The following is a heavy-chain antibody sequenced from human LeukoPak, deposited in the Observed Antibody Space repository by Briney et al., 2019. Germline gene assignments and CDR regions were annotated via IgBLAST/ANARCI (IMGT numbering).Heavy chain of an antibody. CDR3: ARANYDILTGPSSYYYYYGMDV. Sequence: GASVKVSCKASGYTFTSYGINWARQAPGQGLEWMGWIRTYNGNTNYAQKLQGRVTVNTDTSTSTAYMEMRNLRTDDTAVYYCARANYDILTGPSSYYYYYGMDVWGKGTTVTVSS. J-gene: IGHJ6*04. V-gene: IGHV1-18*04. CDR2: IRTYNGNT. D-gene: IGHD3-9*01. CDR1: GYTFTSYG.